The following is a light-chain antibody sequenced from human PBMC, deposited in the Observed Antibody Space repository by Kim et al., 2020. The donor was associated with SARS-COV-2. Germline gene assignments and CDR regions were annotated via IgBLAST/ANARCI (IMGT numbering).Light chain of an antibody. Sequence: SAGKSPSLSCRASHNVNSNVLAWYQQRPGQAPRLLIYGASTRASGIPDRFTGSGSGTNFTLTVDRLEPDDFAVYYCQQYGSSPLTFGGGTKVDIK. CDR1: HNVNSNV. J-gene: IGKJ4*01. CDR3: QQYGSSPLT. V-gene: IGKV3-20*01. CDR2: GAS.